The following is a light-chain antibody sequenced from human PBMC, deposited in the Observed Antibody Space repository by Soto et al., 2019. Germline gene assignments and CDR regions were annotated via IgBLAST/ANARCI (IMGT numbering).Light chain of an antibody. CDR3: SSYAGSNNYVI. CDR2: EVS. J-gene: IGLJ2*01. Sequence: QSALTQPPSASGSPGQSVTISCTGTSSDVGGYNYVSWYQQHPGKAPKLMIYEVSKRPSGVPDRFSGSKSGNTASLTVSGLQAEDVAGYYCSSYAGSNNYVIFGGGTKLTVL. CDR1: SSDVGGYNY. V-gene: IGLV2-8*01.